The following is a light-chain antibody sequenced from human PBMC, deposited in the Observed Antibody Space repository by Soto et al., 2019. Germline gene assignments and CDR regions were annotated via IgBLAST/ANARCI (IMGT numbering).Light chain of an antibody. CDR2: DAS. Sequence: DIQMTQSPSTLSASVGDRVTITCRASQTIRSWLAWYQQKPGTAPKLLIFDASTLESGVPSRFSGSGSGTEFTLTITSLQPGDFATYYCQQYNSYPWTFGQGTKVDNK. J-gene: IGKJ1*01. CDR3: QQYNSYPWT. V-gene: IGKV1-5*01. CDR1: QTIRSW.